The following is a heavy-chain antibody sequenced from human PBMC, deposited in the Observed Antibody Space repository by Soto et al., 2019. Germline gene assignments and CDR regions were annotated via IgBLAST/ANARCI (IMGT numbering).Heavy chain of an antibody. CDR2: ISHGGNT. Sequence: SETLSLTCSVSGGSISSESFYWSWVRQHPGKGLEWIGEISHGGNTNYNPSLKSRATISLDKSNNQFSLSLSFVTAADTALYYCATKTVAVAGLDWGHGTPVPVS. D-gene: IGHD6-13*01. CDR3: ATKTVAVAGLD. V-gene: IGHV4-39*07. CDR1: GGSISSESFY. J-gene: IGHJ4*01.